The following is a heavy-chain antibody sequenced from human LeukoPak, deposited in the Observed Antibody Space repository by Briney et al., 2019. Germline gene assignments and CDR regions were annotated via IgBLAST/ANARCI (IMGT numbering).Heavy chain of an antibody. V-gene: IGHV3-23*01. J-gene: IGHJ4*02. D-gene: IGHD3-9*01. CDR3: ANLHYDILTGYIYYFDY. Sequence: GGSLRLSCAASGFTFRSYAMSWVRQAPGKGLEWVSAISGSGGSTYYADSVKGRFTISRDNSKNTLYLQMNSLRAEDTAVYYCANLHYDILTGYIYYFDYWGQGTLVTVSS. CDR2: ISGSGGST. CDR1: GFTFRSYA.